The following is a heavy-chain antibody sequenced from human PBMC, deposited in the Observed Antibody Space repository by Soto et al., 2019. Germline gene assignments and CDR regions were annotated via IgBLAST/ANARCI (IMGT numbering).Heavy chain of an antibody. D-gene: IGHD1-26*01. Sequence: QVQLVESGGGVVQPGRSLRLSCEASGFTFSGYGMHWVRQAPGKGLEWVAVISYYGTNEYYEDSVKARFTISRDNSKNTLYLKMNSLRIEDTAVYFCAKEDPSGRYSLDYWGQGSQVTVSS. CDR3: AKEDPSGRYSLDY. CDR2: ISYYGTNE. J-gene: IGHJ4*02. V-gene: IGHV3-30*18. CDR1: GFTFSGYG.